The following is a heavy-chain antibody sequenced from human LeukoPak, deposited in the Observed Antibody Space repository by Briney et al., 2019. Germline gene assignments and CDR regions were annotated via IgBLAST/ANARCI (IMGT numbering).Heavy chain of an antibody. V-gene: IGHV3-74*01. CDR3: AREGLSGYGYPIDY. J-gene: IGHJ4*02. CDR1: GFTFSRYW. CDR2: INTDGRTI. D-gene: IGHD5-12*01. Sequence: PGGSLRLSCAASGFTFSRYWMHWVRQAPGKGLVWVSRINTDGRTITYADSVKGRFTISRDNAKNTLYLQMNSLRAEDTAVYYCAREGLSGYGYPIDYWGQGTLVTVSS.